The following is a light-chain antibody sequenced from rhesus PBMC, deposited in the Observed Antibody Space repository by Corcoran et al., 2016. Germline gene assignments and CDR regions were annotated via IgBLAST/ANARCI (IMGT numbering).Light chain of an antibody. CDR2: QAS. V-gene: IGKV7-13*01. J-gene: IGKJ1*01. CDR1: ESVSFFGINL. Sequence: DIVLTQSPASLAVSPGQRATITCRASESVSFFGINLIHWYQQKPGQPPKRLLYQASNKDTGGPARFSGSGSGTDFTLTINPVEADDAADYYCLQSKNTRTFGQGTKVEIK. CDR3: LQSKNTRT.